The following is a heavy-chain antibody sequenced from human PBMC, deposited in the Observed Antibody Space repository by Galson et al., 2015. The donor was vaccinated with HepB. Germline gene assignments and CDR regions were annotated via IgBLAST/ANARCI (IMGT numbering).Heavy chain of an antibody. CDR3: ARDGGIVAPIHS. Sequence: SLRLSCAASGFTFSSYAMHWVRQAPGKGLEWVAVISYDGSNKYYADSVKGRFTISRDNSKNTLYLQMNSLGAEDTAVYYCARDGGIVAPIHSWRQGTLVTVSS. CDR2: ISYDGSNK. D-gene: IGHD3-22*01. CDR1: GFTFSSYA. V-gene: IGHV3-30-3*01. J-gene: IGHJ4*02.